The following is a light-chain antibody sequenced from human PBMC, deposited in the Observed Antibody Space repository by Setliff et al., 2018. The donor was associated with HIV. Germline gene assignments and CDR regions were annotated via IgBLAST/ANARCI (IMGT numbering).Light chain of an antibody. CDR1: TGAVTSGYY. CDR2: SKR. CDR3: LRYNGGARV. V-gene: IGLV7-43*01. Sequence: QAVVTQAPSLTVSPGGTVTLTCASSTGAVTSGYYPNWFQQQPGQATRALIYSKRKKHSWTPARFSGSLLGGKAALTLTGVQPEDEAEYYCLRYNGGARVFGGGTKVTV. J-gene: IGLJ3*02.